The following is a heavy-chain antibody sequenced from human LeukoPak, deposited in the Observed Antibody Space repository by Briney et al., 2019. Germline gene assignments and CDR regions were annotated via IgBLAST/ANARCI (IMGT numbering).Heavy chain of an antibody. CDR3: ARGRGPYYGDYYDY. J-gene: IGHJ4*02. V-gene: IGHV4-30-2*01. Sequence: SQTLSLTCTVSGGSISSGGYYWSWIRQPPGKGLEWIGEINHSGSTNYNPSLKSRVTISVDTSKNQFSLKLSSVTAADTAVYYCARGRGPYYGDYYDYWGQGTLVTVSS. D-gene: IGHD4-17*01. CDR2: INHSGST. CDR1: GGSISSGGYY.